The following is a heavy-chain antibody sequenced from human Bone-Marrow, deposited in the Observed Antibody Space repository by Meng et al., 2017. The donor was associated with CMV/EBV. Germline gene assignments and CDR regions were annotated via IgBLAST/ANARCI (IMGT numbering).Heavy chain of an antibody. J-gene: IGHJ6*02. D-gene: IGHD5-12*01. CDR1: GFTFSSYE. CDR2: ISSSGSTI. CDR3: ARDRSYRPITHLCQLKAYSMDV. V-gene: IGHV3-48*03. Sequence: SRNTSRGHPGFTFSSYEMNWVREAPGKGLEWVSYISSSGSTIYYADSVKDRFTISRDNAKNSLYLQMNSLRAEDTAVYFCARDRSYRPITHLCQLKAYSMDVWGQGTTVTVSS.